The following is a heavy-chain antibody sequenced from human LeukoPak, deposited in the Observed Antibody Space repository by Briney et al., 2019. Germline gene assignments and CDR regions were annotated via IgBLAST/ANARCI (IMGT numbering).Heavy chain of an antibody. J-gene: IGHJ4*02. V-gene: IGHV3-23*01. CDR2: ISGSGGGT. CDR3: AKRTDGSGSRGGVLDY. CDR1: GFTFSSYA. Sequence: GGSLRLSCAASGFTFSSYAMSWVRQAPGKGLEWVSDISGSGGGTYYADSVQGRFTVSRDNSKNTLYLQMNSLRADDTAVYYCAKRTDGSGSRGGVLDYWGQGTLVTVSS. D-gene: IGHD3-10*01.